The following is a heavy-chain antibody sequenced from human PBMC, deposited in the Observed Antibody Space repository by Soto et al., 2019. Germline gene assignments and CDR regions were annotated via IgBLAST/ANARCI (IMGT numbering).Heavy chain of an antibody. CDR1: GYTFTSSD. CDR2: MNPNSGNT. Sequence: GASVKVSCKASGYTFTSSDINWVRQATGQGLEWMGWMNPNSGNTGYPQKFQGRVTMTRNTSISTAYMELSSLRSEDTAVYYCARGHTIFGVVTFYYWGQGTLVTVSS. D-gene: IGHD3-3*01. J-gene: IGHJ4*02. V-gene: IGHV1-8*01. CDR3: ARGHTIFGVVTFYY.